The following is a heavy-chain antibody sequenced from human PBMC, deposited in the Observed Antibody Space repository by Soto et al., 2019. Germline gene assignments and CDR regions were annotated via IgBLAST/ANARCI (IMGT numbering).Heavy chain of an antibody. CDR3: ARDSRGYRYGHDAFDI. J-gene: IGHJ3*02. D-gene: IGHD5-18*01. V-gene: IGHV1-18*04. Sequence: ASVKVSCKASGYTFTSYGISWVRQAPGQGLEWMGWISAYNGNTNYAQKLQGRVTMTTDTSTSTAYMELRSLRSDDTAVYYCARDSRGYRYGHDAFDIWGQGTMVTVSS. CDR1: GYTFTSYG. CDR2: ISAYNGNT.